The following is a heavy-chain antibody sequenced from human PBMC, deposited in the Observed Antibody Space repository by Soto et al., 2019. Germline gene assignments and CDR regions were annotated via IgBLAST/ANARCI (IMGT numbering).Heavy chain of an antibody. V-gene: IGHV2-5*02. CDR1: GFSLSTSGVG. Sequence: QITLKESGPPLVKPTQTLTLTCTFSGFSLSTSGVGVGWIRQPPGKALEWLALIYWDDDERHNPSLKSRLTITKDNSKNQVVLTQTNMDPEDTATYYCARVNSSSSLDYWGQGTLVTVSS. D-gene: IGHD6-6*01. CDR2: IYWDDDE. CDR3: ARVNSSSSLDY. J-gene: IGHJ4*02.